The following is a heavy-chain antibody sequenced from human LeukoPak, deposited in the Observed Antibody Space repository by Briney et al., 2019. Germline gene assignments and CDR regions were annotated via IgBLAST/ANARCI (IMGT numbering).Heavy chain of an antibody. CDR2: IYYSGST. Sequence: SEALSLTCTVSGGSISSSSYYWGWIRQPPGQGLEWIGSIYYSGSTYYNPSLKSRVTISVDTSKNQFSLKLRSVTAADTAVYYCARDIPYSSSSFDYWGQGTLVTVSS. CDR3: ARDIPYSSSSFDY. CDR1: GGSISSSSYY. V-gene: IGHV4-39*07. J-gene: IGHJ4*02. D-gene: IGHD6-6*01.